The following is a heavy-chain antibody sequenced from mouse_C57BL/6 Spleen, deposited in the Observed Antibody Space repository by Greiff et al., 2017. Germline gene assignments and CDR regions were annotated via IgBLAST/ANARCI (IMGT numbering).Heavy chain of an antibody. CDR3: ARDSNPFAY. D-gene: IGHD2-5*01. V-gene: IGHV1-82*01. CDR1: GYAFSSSW. Sequence: LQESGPELVKPGASVKISCKASGYAFSSSWMNWVKQRPGKGLEWIGRIYPGDGDTNYNGKFKGKATLTADKSSSTAYMQLSSLTSEDSAVYFCARDSNPFAYWGQGTLVTVSA. CDR2: IYPGDGDT. J-gene: IGHJ3*01.